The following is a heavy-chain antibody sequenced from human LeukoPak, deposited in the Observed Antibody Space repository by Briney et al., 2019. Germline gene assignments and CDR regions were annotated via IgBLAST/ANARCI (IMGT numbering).Heavy chain of an antibody. D-gene: IGHD3-22*01. Sequence: PSQTLSLTCTVSGGSISSGGYYWSWIRQHPGTGLEWIGYIYYSGSTYYNPSLKSRVTISVDTSKNQFSLKLSSVTAADTAVYYCARGEHYYDSSGYYRRWGQGTLSPSPQ. J-gene: IGHJ4*02. V-gene: IGHV4-31*03. CDR2: IYYSGST. CDR1: GGSISSGGYY. CDR3: ARGEHYYDSSGYYRR.